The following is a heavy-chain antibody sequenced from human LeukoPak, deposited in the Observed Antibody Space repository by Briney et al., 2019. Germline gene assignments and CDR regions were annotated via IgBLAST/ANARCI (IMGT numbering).Heavy chain of an antibody. D-gene: IGHD2-2*01. Sequence: SQTLSLTCAISGDSVPSNSVTWNWIRQSPSRGLEWLGRIYYRYTWYNDYAVSVRGRITVNPDTTKNQFSLHLNSVTPEDTAVYYCARRLTQYDCFDPWGQGILVTVSS. CDR2: IYYRYTWYN. CDR1: GDSVPSNSVT. J-gene: IGHJ5*02. V-gene: IGHV6-1*01. CDR3: ARRLTQYDCFDP.